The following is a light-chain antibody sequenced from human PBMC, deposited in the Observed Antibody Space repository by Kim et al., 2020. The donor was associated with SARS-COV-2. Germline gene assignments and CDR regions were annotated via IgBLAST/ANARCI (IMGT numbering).Light chain of an antibody. Sequence: GDRVTITCRASQSISSWLAWYQQKPGKAPKLLIYDASSLESGVPSRFSGSGSGTEFTLTVSSLQPDDFATYYCQQYNSYPYTFGQGTKLEI. CDR2: DAS. J-gene: IGKJ2*01. V-gene: IGKV1-5*01. CDR3: QQYNSYPYT. CDR1: QSISSW.